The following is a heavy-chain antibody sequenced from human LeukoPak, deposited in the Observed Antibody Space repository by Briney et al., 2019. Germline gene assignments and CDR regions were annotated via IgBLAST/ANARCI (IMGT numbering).Heavy chain of an antibody. J-gene: IGHJ4*02. D-gene: IGHD1-14*01. CDR2: VKSDGTAT. V-gene: IGHV3-74*01. CDR1: GFTYSSHL. Sequence: GGSLRLSCAASGFTYSSHLMHWVRQAQGTGLVWVSSVKSDGTATNYADSVKGRFTISRDNAKNTLYLQMNSLRVEDTAVYYCVRKFATGDWGQGTLVTVST. CDR3: VRKFATGD.